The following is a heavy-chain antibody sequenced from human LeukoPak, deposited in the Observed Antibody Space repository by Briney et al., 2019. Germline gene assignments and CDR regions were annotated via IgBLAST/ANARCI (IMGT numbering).Heavy chain of an antibody. Sequence: GGSLRLSCAASGFTFSSYAMSWVRQAPGKGLEWVSAISGSGGSTYYADSVKGRFTISRNNSKNTLYLQMNSLRAEDTAVYYCAKTIYDYVWGSYRYAPDYWGQGTLPTVSS. CDR3: AKTIYDYVWGSYRYAPDY. D-gene: IGHD3-16*02. CDR1: GFTFSSYA. J-gene: IGHJ4*02. V-gene: IGHV3-23*01. CDR2: ISGSGGST.